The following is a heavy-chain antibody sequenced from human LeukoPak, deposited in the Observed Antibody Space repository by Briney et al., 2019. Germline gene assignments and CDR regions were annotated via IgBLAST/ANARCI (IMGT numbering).Heavy chain of an antibody. CDR3: AREGLGTGPTGY. Sequence: ASVKVSCKASGYTFTSYYMHWVRQAPGQGLEWMGIINPSGGSTSYAQKFQGRVTMTRDTSTSTVYMELSSLRPEDTAVYYCAREGLGTGPTGYWGQGTLVTVSS. CDR1: GYTFTSYY. V-gene: IGHV1-46*01. CDR2: INPSGGST. J-gene: IGHJ4*02. D-gene: IGHD1/OR15-1a*01.